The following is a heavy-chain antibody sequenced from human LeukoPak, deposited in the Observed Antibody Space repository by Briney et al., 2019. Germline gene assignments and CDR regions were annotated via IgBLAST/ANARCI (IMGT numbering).Heavy chain of an antibody. CDR2: MYYSGDT. CDR3: AREGAANTNYFHGMDV. CDR1: GGSISSYY. V-gene: IGHV4-39*07. J-gene: IGHJ6*02. D-gene: IGHD6-25*01. Sequence: SETLSLTCTVSGGSISSYYWSWIRQTPGKGLEWIGSMYYSGDTYYNPSLKSRVTIPIDTSRNQFSLRLSSVTAADTAVYYCAREGAANTNYFHGMDVWGQGTTVTVSS.